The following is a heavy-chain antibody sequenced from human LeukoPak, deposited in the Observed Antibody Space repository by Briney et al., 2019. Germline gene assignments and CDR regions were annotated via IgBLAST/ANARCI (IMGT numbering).Heavy chain of an antibody. D-gene: IGHD4-11*01. CDR2: TYYRSKWYN. V-gene: IGHV6-1*01. CDR1: GDXVSTNSVA. J-gene: IGHJ3*02. CDR3: ARGAYSTFDI. Sequence: SQTLSLTCVISGDXVSTNSVAWNWLRQSPSRGLEWLGRTYYRSKWYNDYAVSVQGRITVNPDTSKNQFSLQLDSVTPHDTALYYCARGAYSTFDIWGQGTMVTVSS.